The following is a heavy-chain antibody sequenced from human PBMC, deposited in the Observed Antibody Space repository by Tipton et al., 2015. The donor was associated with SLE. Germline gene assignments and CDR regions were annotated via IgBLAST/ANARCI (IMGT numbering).Heavy chain of an antibody. CDR1: GGSISSSSYY. V-gene: IGHV4-39*01. CDR3: ASWYSSGWPYYYYYGMDV. Sequence: LRLSCTVSGGSISSSSYYWGWIRQPPGKGLEWIGSIYYSGSTYYNPSLKSRVTISVDTSKNQFSLKLSSVTAADTAVYYCASWYSSGWPYYYYYGMDVWGQGTTVTVSS. CDR2: IYYSGST. J-gene: IGHJ6*02. D-gene: IGHD6-19*01.